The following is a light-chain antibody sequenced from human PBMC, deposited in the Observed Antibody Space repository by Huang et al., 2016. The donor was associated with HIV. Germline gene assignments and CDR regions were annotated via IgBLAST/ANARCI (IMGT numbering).Light chain of an antibody. J-gene: IGKJ4*01. CDR1: QEISTY. CDR2: GAS. CDR3: QQSYNYPLT. V-gene: IGKV1-8*01. Sequence: AIRIIQSPSSLSASTGDRVTITCRANQEISTYLAWYQQKPGKAPQLLIYGASTLQSGVPSRFSGSGSGTNFSLTINCLQSEDFATYYCQQSYNYPLTFGRGTKVEIK.